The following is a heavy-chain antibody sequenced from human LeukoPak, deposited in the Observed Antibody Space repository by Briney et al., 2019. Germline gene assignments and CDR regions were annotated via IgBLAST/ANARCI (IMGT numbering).Heavy chain of an antibody. CDR3: ARVFVGYCSSTSWYSLDP. CDR2: ISSSSSYI. CDR1: GFTFSSYS. D-gene: IGHD2-2*01. J-gene: IGHJ5*02. V-gene: IGHV3-21*01. Sequence: GGSLRLSCAASGFTFSSYSMNWVRQAPGKGLEWVSSISSSSSYIYYADSVKGRFTISRDNAKNSLYLQMNSLRAEDTAVYYCARVFVGYCSSTSWYSLDPWGQGTLVTVSS.